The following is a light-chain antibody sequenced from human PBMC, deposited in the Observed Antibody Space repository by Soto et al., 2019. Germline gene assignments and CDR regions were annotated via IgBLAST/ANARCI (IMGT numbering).Light chain of an antibody. J-gene: IGLJ3*02. CDR2: LEGSGTY. Sequence: QLVLTQSSSASASLGSSVKLTCTLSSGHSSYIIAWHQQQPGKAPRYLMKLEGSGTYNKGSGVPDRFSGSSSGADRYLTISNLQFEDEADYYCETWDSISWVFGRGTKLTVL. CDR3: ETWDSISWV. V-gene: IGLV4-60*02. CDR1: SGHSSYI.